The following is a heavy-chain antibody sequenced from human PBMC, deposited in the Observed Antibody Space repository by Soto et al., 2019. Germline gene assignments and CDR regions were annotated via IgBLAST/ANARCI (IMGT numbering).Heavy chain of an antibody. CDR1: GYTFTIYG. V-gene: IGHV1-18*01. Sequence: QVQLVQSGAEVKKPGASLQVSCKASGYTFTIYGISWARQAPAQGLQWMGWISAYNGNTNYAQKLQDRVTMTTDTSTSTAYMELRRLRTDDTAVYYCARECGDSNWFDPCGQGTLVTVS. J-gene: IGHJ5*02. D-gene: IGHD2-21*01. CDR2: ISAYNGNT. CDR3: ARECGDSNWFDP.